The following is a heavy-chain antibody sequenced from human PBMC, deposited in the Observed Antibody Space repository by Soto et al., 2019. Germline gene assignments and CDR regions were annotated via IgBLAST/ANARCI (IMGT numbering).Heavy chain of an antibody. CDR1: GGSISSYY. D-gene: IGHD2-21*01. J-gene: IGHJ4*02. CDR3: ARAHCGGDCLVDY. CDR2: IYYSGNT. Sequence: QVQLQESGPGLVKPSETLSLTCTVSGGSISSYYWSWIRQPPGKGLEWIGYIYYSGNTNYNPSHNSRVTISVDTSKNQFSLKLSSVTAADTAVYYCARAHCGGDCLVDYWGQGTLVTVSS. V-gene: IGHV4-59*01.